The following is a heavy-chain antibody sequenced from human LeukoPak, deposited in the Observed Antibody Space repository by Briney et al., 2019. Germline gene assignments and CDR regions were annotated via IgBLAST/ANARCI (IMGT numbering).Heavy chain of an antibody. D-gene: IGHD3-3*01. V-gene: IGHV4-59*01. CDR1: GGSISSYY. Sequence: PSETLSLTCTVSGGSISSYYWSWIRQPPGKGLEWIGYIYYSGSTNYNPSLKSRVTISVDTSKNQFSLKLSSVTAADTAMYYCASHDFWSGYSYWGQGTLVTVSS. CDR3: ASHDFWSGYSY. CDR2: IYYSGST. J-gene: IGHJ4*02.